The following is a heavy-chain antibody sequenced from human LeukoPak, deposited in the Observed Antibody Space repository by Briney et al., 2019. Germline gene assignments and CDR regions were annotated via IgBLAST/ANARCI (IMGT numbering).Heavy chain of an antibody. CDR2: IIPIFGTA. D-gene: IGHD3-22*01. V-gene: IGHV1-69*13. J-gene: IGHJ4*02. CDR3: ARDSGYDSSGYYYGY. CDR1: GGTFSSYA. Sequence: SVTVSCTASGGTFSSYAISWVRQAPGQGLEWMGGIIPIFGTANYAQKFQGRVTITADESTSAAYMELSSLRSEDTAVYYCARDSGYDSSGYYYGYWGQGTLVTVSS.